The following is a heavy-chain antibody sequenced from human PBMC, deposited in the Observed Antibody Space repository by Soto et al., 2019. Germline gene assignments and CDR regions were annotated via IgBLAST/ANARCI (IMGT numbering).Heavy chain of an antibody. V-gene: IGHV3-66*04. CDR3: ARHDWFDP. Sequence: EVQLVESGGGLVQPGGSLRLSCAVSGFIVSSHYMRWVRQAPGKGLEWVSVIYSGGSTYYADSVKGRFTISRDNSKNTLYLQMNSLRAEDTAVYYCARHDWFDPWGQGTLVTVSS. J-gene: IGHJ5*02. CDR2: IYSGGST. CDR1: GFIVSSHY.